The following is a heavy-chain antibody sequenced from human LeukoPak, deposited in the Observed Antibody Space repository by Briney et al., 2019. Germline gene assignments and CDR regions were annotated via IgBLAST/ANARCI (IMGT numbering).Heavy chain of an antibody. V-gene: IGHV3-7*04. CDR3: ARAGPRSGWTFDF. CDR1: GFTFSSYG. CDR2: TNRDGSEK. D-gene: IGHD6-19*01. J-gene: IGHJ4*01. Sequence: GGTLRLSCAASGFTFSSYGMSWVRQAPGKGLEWVANTNRDGSEKYYVDSVKGRFTISRDNAKKSLYLQMNNLRVEDTAVYYCARAGPRSGWTFDFWGQGTLVTVSS.